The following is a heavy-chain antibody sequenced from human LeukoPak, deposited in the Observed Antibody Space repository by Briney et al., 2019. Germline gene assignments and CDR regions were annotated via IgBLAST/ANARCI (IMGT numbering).Heavy chain of an antibody. D-gene: IGHD3-10*01. CDR2: IYHSGST. V-gene: IGHV4-39*07. CDR1: GGSISSSSYY. CDR3: AREKGNMDV. J-gene: IGHJ6*03. Sequence: PSETLSLTCTVSGGSISSSSYYWGWIRQPPGKGLEWIGEIYHSGSTNYNPSLKSRVTISVDKSKNQFSLKLSSVTAADTAVYYCAREKGNMDVWGKGTTVTVSS.